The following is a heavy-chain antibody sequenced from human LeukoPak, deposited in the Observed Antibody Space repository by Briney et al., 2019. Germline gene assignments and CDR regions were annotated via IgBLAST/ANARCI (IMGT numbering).Heavy chain of an antibody. CDR3: ARVHYYYDSSGYYLLDPDDY. Sequence: SETLSLTCTVSGGSISSSSYYWGWIRQPPGKGLEWIGSIYYSGSTYYNPSLKSRVTISVDTSKNQFSLKLSSVTAADTAVYYCARVHYYYDSSGYYLLDPDDYWGQGTLVTVSS. CDR2: IYYSGST. CDR1: GGSISSSSYY. V-gene: IGHV4-39*07. D-gene: IGHD3-22*01. J-gene: IGHJ4*02.